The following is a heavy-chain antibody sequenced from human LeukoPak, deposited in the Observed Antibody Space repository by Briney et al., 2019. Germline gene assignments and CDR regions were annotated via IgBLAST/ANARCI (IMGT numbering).Heavy chain of an antibody. V-gene: IGHV3-9*01. Sequence: PGRSLRLSCAASGFTFDDYAMHWVRQAPGKGLEWVSGISWNSGSIGYADSVKGRFTISRDNAKNSLYLQMNSPRAEDTALYYCAKDIGHGGPYYYYGMDVWGQGTTVTVSS. CDR2: ISWNSGSI. CDR3: AKDIGHGGPYYYYGMDV. J-gene: IGHJ6*02. D-gene: IGHD4-23*01. CDR1: GFTFDDYA.